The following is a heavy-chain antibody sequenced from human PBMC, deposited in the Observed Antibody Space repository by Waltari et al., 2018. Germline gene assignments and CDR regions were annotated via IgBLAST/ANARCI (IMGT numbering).Heavy chain of an antibody. V-gene: IGHV3-64*07. CDR3: ARGRGSHYYYGMDV. D-gene: IGHD6-13*01. CDR2: ISSNGGST. J-gene: IGHJ6*02. Sequence: EVQLVESGGGLVQPGGSLRLSCAASGFTFSSYAMHWVRQAPGKGLEYVSAISSNGGSTYYADSVKGRFTISRDNSKNTLYLQMGSLRAEDMAVYYCARGRGSHYYYGMDVWGQGTTVTVSS. CDR1: GFTFSSYA.